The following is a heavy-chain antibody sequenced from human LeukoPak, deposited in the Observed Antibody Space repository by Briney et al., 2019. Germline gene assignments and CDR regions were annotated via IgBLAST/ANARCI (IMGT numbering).Heavy chain of an antibody. CDR3: ARGLLTTEWLLHYWFFDL. Sequence: VGSLRLSCAASGFTFGDYYMSWIRQAPGKGLEWVSYITSSGSVIYYADFVKGRFTISRDNAKDSLYLQMNSLRAEDTAVYYCARGLLTTEWLLHYWFFDLWGRGTLVTVSS. CDR2: ITSSGSVI. CDR1: GFTFGDYY. V-gene: IGHV3-11*04. J-gene: IGHJ2*01. D-gene: IGHD3-22*01.